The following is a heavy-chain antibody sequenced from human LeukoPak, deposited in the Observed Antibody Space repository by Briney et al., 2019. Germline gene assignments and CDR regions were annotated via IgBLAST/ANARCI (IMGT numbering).Heavy chain of an antibody. D-gene: IGHD4/OR15-4a*01. CDR1: GFTFSSYG. CDR2: IWYDGSQK. V-gene: IGHV3-33*01. Sequence: GGSLRLSCATSGFTFSSYGFHWVRQALGKGLEWVAVIWYDGSQKYYLDSVKGRFTISKDSFDNTVYLQMNGLRAEDTAVYYCARDLGHFSRGASYFDYWGQGALVTVSS. CDR3: ARDLGHFSRGASYFDY. J-gene: IGHJ4*02.